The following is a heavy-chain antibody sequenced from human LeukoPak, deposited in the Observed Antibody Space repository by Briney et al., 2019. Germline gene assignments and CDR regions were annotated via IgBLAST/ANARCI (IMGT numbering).Heavy chain of an antibody. V-gene: IGHV1-8*03. CDR2: MNPNSGNT. CDR3: ARASGSYSPYDY. D-gene: IGHD1-26*01. J-gene: IGHJ4*02. Sequence: GASVKVSCKASGYTFTGYYMHWVRQAPGQGLEWMGWMNPNSGNTGYAQKFQGRVTITRNTSISTAYMELSSLRSEDTAVYYCARASGSYSPYDYWGQGTLVTVSS. CDR1: GYTFTGYY.